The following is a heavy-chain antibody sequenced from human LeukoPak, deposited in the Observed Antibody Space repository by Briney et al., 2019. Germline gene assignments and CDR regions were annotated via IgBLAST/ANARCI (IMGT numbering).Heavy chain of an antibody. Sequence: ASVKVSCKASGYTFVNHGIRWVRQAPGQGLEWMGWISAYNGHRELAKKVQDRVTMTTDTSTTTAYMELRTLTSDDSAVYYCARSSREPGDYWGQGTLVTVSS. CDR2: ISAYNGHR. CDR1: GYTFVNHG. V-gene: IGHV1-18*01. CDR3: ARSSREPGDY. D-gene: IGHD1-26*01. J-gene: IGHJ4*02.